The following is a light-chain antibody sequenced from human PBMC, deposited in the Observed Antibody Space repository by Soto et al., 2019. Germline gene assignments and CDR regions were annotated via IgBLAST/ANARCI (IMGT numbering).Light chain of an antibody. V-gene: IGLV1-51*01. Sequence: QSVLTQPPSVSAAPGQKVTISCSGGNSNIGNNYVAWYQQLPGTAPKLLIYDNDKRPSGIPDRFSGSKSGTSATLGITGLQTGDEADYYCGTWDNSLSHYVFGPGTKVTVL. CDR1: NSNIGNNY. J-gene: IGLJ1*01. CDR3: GTWDNSLSHYV. CDR2: DND.